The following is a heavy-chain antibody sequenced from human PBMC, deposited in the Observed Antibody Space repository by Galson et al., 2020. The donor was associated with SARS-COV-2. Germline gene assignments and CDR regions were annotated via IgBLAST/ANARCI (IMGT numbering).Heavy chain of an antibody. D-gene: IGHD1-1*01. J-gene: IGHJ4*02. CDR3: ARRNVATYYFDY. CDR1: GDSFNNYY. V-gene: IGHV4-59*08. Sequence: SETLSLTCTVSGDSFNNYYWNWIRQPPGKELEWIAYIYYSGSTNYSPSLKSRVTISVDTSKNQFSVKLSSVTAADTAVYYCARRNVATYYFDYWGQGTLVTVSS. CDR2: IYYSGST.